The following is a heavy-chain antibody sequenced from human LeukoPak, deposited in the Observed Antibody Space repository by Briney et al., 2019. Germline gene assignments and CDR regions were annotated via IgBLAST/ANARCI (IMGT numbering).Heavy chain of an antibody. D-gene: IGHD6-6*01. Sequence: GGSLRLFCAASGFTFDDYTMHWVRQAPGKGLEGVSLISWDGGSTYYADSVKGRFTISRDNSKNSLYLQMNSLRTEDTALYYCAKVAGSSSSLSNYMDVWGKGTTVTVSS. V-gene: IGHV3-43*01. J-gene: IGHJ6*03. CDR1: GFTFDDYT. CDR2: ISWDGGST. CDR3: AKVAGSSSSLSNYMDV.